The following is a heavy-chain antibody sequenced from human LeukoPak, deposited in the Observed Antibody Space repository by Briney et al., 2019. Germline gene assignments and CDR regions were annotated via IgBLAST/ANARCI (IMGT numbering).Heavy chain of an antibody. J-gene: IGHJ4*02. CDR2: IYTSGST. V-gene: IGHV4-4*07. CDR1: GGSISSYY. D-gene: IGHD6-19*01. CDR3: ASYSGGSGWYGYFDY. Sequence: SETLSLTCTVSGGSISSYYWSWIRQPAGKGLEWIGRIYTSGSTNYSPSLKSRVTISVDTSKNQFSLKLSSVTAADTAVYYCASYSGGSGWYGYFDYWGQGTLVTVSS.